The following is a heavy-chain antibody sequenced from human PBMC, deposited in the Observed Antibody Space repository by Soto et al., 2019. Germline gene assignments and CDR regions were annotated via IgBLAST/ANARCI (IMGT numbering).Heavy chain of an antibody. D-gene: IGHD2-21*02. V-gene: IGHV3-23*01. Sequence: GGSLRLSCAASGFTFSSYAMSWVRQAPGKGLEWVSAISGSGGSTYYADSVKGRFTISRDNSKNTLYLQMNSLRAEDTAVYYCAKEPYRVTRPSSPEYFHHWGQGTLVTVSS. CDR1: GFTFSSYA. CDR2: ISGSGGST. J-gene: IGHJ1*01. CDR3: AKEPYRVTRPSSPEYFHH.